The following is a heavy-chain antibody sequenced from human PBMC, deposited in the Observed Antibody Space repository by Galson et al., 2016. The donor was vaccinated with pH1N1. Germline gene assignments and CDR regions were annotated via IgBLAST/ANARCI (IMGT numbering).Heavy chain of an antibody. CDR1: GFSFTTTGVY. J-gene: IGHJ4*02. Sequence: PALVKPTQTLTLTCTFSGFSFTTTGVYVGWIRQPPGKAREWLAVIYWDGDKRYSPSLGNRVTIAQVTSKNQVVLTVRNMSPGDTATYYCAHGPYSSSSVGDWGYWGQGTPVSVSS. V-gene: IGHV2-5*02. CDR3: AHGPYSSSSVGDWGY. D-gene: IGHD6-6*01. CDR2: IYWDGDK.